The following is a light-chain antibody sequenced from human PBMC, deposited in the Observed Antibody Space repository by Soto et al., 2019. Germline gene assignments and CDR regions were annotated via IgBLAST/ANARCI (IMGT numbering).Light chain of an antibody. CDR1: QSVSFY. V-gene: IGKV3-11*01. Sequence: EIVLTQSPATLSLSPGERATLSCRASQSVSFYLAWYQQKPGQAPRLLIYDASTRATGIPARFSGSGSGTDFTLTIASLEPEDFAVYYCQQRTNWPRTFGQGTKVDIK. CDR3: QQRTNWPRT. J-gene: IGKJ1*01. CDR2: DAS.